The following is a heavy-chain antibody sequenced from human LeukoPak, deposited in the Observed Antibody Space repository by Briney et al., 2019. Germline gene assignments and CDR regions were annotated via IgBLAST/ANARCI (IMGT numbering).Heavy chain of an antibody. J-gene: IGHJ6*04. V-gene: IGHV3-48*03. Sequence: GGSLRLSCAASGLTFSSYEMNWVRQAPGKGLEWVSYISSSGNTIYYADSVKGRFTISRDNAKHSLYLQMNSLRAEDTAVYYCARDNGAAAGLGGYYYGMDVWGKGTTVTVSS. CDR3: ARDNGAAAGLGGYYYGMDV. CDR1: GLTFSSYE. D-gene: IGHD6-13*01. CDR2: ISSSGNTI.